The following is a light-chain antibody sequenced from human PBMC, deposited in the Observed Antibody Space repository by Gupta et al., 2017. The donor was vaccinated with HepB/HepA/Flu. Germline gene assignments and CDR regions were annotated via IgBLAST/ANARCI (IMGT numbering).Light chain of an antibody. CDR2: DTY. CDR3: LKDGISTRT. CDR1: PSFSSY. V-gene: IGKV3-20*01. J-gene: IGKJ1*01. Sequence: IVVVVSPRTLSLSPVEKAKLSSMASPSFSSYLAWYQQKPGQAPRRLIYDTYSRATGIPDRFSGSGSGTECTLTISRLEHEDVAVYYCLKDGISTRTFGRGTTVEIK.